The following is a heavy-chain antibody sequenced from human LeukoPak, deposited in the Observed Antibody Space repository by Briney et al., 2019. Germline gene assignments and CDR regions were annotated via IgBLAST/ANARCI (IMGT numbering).Heavy chain of an antibody. Sequence: KSSETLSLTCTVSGGSISSSSYYWGWIRQPPGKGLEWIGSIYYSGSTYYNPSLKSRVTISVDTSKNQFSLKLSSVTAADTAVYYCASKIITGKYYFDYWGQGTLVTVSS. D-gene: IGHD3-16*01. CDR2: IYYSGST. J-gene: IGHJ4*02. V-gene: IGHV4-39*01. CDR3: ASKIITGKYYFDY. CDR1: GGSISSSSYY.